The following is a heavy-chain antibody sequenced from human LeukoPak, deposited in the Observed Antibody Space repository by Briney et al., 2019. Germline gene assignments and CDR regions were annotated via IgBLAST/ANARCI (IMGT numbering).Heavy chain of an antibody. CDR2: IDPSDSYT. CDR3: ARSTPGYCSGVCCYGPSISFDI. D-gene: IGHD2-15*01. Sequence: GESLRISCKGSGYSFTSYWISWVRQMPGKGLEWMGRIDPSDSYTNYSPSFQGHVTISADKSISTAYLQWSSLKASDTAMYYCARSTPGYCSGVCCYGPSISFDIWGQGTMVTVSS. CDR1: GYSFTSYW. J-gene: IGHJ3*02. V-gene: IGHV5-10-1*01.